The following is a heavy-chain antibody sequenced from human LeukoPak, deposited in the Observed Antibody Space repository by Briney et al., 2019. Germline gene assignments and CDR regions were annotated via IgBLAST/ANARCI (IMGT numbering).Heavy chain of an antibody. CDR2: INGDGSTT. J-gene: IGHJ4*02. Sequence: GGSLRLSCAASGFTFSSYWMHWVRQAPGKGLVWVSRINGDGSTTTYADSVKGRFTISRDNAKNTLYLQMNSLRAEDTAVYYCAKSVGGNRNDWGQGTLVTVSS. V-gene: IGHV3-74*01. CDR1: GFTFSSYW. CDR3: AKSVGGNRND. D-gene: IGHD4-23*01.